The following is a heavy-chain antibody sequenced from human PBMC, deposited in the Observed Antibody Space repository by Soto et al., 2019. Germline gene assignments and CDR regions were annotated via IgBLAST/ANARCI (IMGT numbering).Heavy chain of an antibody. Sequence: SGPTLVKPTQTLTLTCTFSGFSLTTSGVSVGWIRQPPGKALEWLALIYWNDAKRYSPSLESRLTITKDTSKNQVVLTMTNMDPMDTATYYCARFSSGWYAVDFWGQGTLVTVSS. D-gene: IGHD6-19*01. J-gene: IGHJ4*02. CDR3: ARFSSGWYAVDF. V-gene: IGHV2-5*01. CDR1: GFSLTTSGVS. CDR2: IYWNDAK.